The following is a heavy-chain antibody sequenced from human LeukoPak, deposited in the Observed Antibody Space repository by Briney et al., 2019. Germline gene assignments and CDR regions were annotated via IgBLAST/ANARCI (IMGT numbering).Heavy chain of an antibody. CDR2: IQQDGSEK. CDR1: GFMFTAYW. CDR3: ARDRQGTSGTFDI. Sequence: GGSLRLSCAASGFMFTAYWMTWLRQVPGKGLEWVANIQQDGSEKYYVDSVRGRFTISRDNAKSSLYLQMNSLRAEDTAVYYCARDRQGTSGTFDIWGQGTMVTVSP. J-gene: IGHJ3*02. D-gene: IGHD1-1*01. V-gene: IGHV3-7*01.